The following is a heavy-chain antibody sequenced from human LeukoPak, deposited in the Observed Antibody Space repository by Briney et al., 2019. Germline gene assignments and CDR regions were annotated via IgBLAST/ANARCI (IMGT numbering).Heavy chain of an antibody. CDR1: GASISSYY. D-gene: IGHD3-22*01. J-gene: IGHJ4*02. V-gene: IGHV4-59*01. CDR2: IYYSGSI. CDR3: ARENPSGYYNRPIDY. Sequence: PSETLSLTCTVSGASISSYYWSWIRQPPGKGLEWIGDIYYSGSIKYNPSLKSRVTMSVDTSKNQFSLKLSSVTAADTAIYYCARENPSGYYNRPIDYWGQGTLVTVSS.